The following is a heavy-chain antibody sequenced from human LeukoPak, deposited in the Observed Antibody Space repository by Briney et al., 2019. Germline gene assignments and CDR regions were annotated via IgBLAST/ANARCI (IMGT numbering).Heavy chain of an antibody. Sequence: VQVSCQASGYTFTSYGISWVRQAPGQGLEWMGGIIPIFGTANYAQKFQGRVTITADESTSTAYMELSSLRSEDTAVYYCAREIVDYYDSSRHNWFDPWGQGTLVTVSS. J-gene: IGHJ5*02. V-gene: IGHV1-69*13. CDR3: AREIVDYYDSSRHNWFDP. CDR2: IIPIFGTA. CDR1: GYTFTSYG. D-gene: IGHD3-22*01.